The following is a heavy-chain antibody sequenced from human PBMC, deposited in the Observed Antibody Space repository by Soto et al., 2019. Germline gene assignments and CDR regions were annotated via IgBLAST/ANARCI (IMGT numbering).Heavy chain of an antibody. V-gene: IGHV1-2*04. CDR2: INPNSGGT. CDR1: GYTFTGYY. J-gene: IGHJ6*03. CDR3: ARVSGDYGDQARGNFYYYYYMDV. D-gene: IGHD4-17*01. Sequence: ASVKVSCKASGYTFTGYYMHWVRQAPGQGLEWMGWINPNSGGTNYAQKFQGWVTMTRDTSISTAYMELSRLRSDDTAVYYCARVSGDYGDQARGNFYYYYYMDVWGKGTTVTVSS.